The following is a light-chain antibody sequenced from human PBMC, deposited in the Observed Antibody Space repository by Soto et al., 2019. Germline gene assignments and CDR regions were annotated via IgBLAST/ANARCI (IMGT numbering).Light chain of an antibody. CDR2: EVT. CDR3: CSYADNFYV. V-gene: IGLV2-8*01. CDR1: SSDVGAYNY. Sequence: QSVLTQPPSASGSLGQSVTISCTGTSSDVGAYNYVSWYQQHPGKAPKLMIYEVTRRPSGVPDRFSGSKSGNTASLNVSGLQAEDEADYYCCSYADNFYVFGTGTKVTVL. J-gene: IGLJ1*01.